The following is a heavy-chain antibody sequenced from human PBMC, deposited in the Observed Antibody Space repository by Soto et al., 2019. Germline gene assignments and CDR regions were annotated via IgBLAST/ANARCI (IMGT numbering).Heavy chain of an antibody. CDR3: ATADRYGPGSDFFHF. Sequence: QVQLVQSGAELKKPGASVKVSCKASGYTFTSYGVNWVRQAAGQGLEWMGWMNPNTGKTGYAQKFQGRVTMTRNTSICTPYMERRSLTSEDTAVYYCATADRYGPGSDFFHFWSQGTLVTVSS. V-gene: IGHV1-8*01. CDR1: GYTFTSYG. CDR2: MNPNTGKT. J-gene: IGHJ4*02. D-gene: IGHD3-10*01.